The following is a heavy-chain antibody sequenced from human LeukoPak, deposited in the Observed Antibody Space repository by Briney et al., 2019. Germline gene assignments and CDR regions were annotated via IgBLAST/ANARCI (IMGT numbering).Heavy chain of an antibody. CDR2: ISGSGGST. CDR1: GFTFSDYY. Sequence: GGSLRLSCAASGFTFSDYYMSWIRQAPGKGLEWVSTISGSGGSTYYADSVKGRFTISRDNSKNTLYLQMNSLRAEDTAVYYCAKSGYNRFDYWGQGTLVTVSS. J-gene: IGHJ4*02. CDR3: AKSGYNRFDY. D-gene: IGHD5-24*01. V-gene: IGHV3-23*01.